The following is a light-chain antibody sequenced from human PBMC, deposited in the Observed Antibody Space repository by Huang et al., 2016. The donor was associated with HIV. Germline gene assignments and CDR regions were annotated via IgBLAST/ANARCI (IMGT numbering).Light chain of an antibody. CDR2: AAS. CDR3: QQSYSTPPT. Sequence: DIQMTQSPSSLSASVGDRVTIICRASQSISSYLNWYHQKPGKAPKLLIYAASSLQSGVPSRVSGSGSGTDFTLTISSLQPEDFATYYCQQSYSTPPTFGQGTKVEIK. CDR1: QSISSY. V-gene: IGKV1-39*01. J-gene: IGKJ1*01.